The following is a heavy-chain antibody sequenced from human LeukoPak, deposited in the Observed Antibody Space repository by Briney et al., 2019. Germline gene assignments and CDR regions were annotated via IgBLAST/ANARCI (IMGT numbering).Heavy chain of an antibody. J-gene: IGHJ4*02. CDR2: INPNSGGT. D-gene: IGHD3-22*01. Sequence: ASVKLSCKASGYTFTGYYMHWVRQAPGQGLEWMGRINPNSGGTNYAQKFQGRVTMTRDTSISPASMELSRLRSDDTAVYYCARERDKRYYYDSTGNYVLFYWGQGTLVTVSS. CDR3: ARERDKRYYYDSTGNYVLFY. V-gene: IGHV1-2*06. CDR1: GYTFTGYY.